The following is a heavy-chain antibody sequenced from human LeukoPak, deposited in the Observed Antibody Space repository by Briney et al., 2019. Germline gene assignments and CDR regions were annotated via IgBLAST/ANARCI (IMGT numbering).Heavy chain of an antibody. Sequence: SETLSLTCAVSGDSITSSSYYWGWIRQSPEKGLEWIGSIFYTGKTHYNASLKSRVTISVDTIKNQFSLRLNSVTAADTAVYYCARHSELDIWSGSLSWFDPWGQGTLVTVSS. CDR2: IFYTGKT. J-gene: IGHJ5*02. D-gene: IGHD3-3*01. V-gene: IGHV4-39*01. CDR1: GDSITSSSYY. CDR3: ARHSELDIWSGSLSWFDP.